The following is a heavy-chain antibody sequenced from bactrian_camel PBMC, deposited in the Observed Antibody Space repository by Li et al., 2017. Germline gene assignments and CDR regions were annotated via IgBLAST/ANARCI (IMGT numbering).Heavy chain of an antibody. CDR2: VYGDGTVR. J-gene: IGHJ6*01. Sequence: HVQLVESGGGLVQPGGSLRLSCAASGYIDRTYHLGWIRQVPGKGREAIAGVYGDGTVRYYADSVRGRFTISRDSAKNTLYLQMNDLKPEDTAMYYCAADKDRRSVARKVVDFDYWGQGTQV. CDR1: GYIDRTYH. V-gene: IGHV3S6*01. CDR3: AADKDRRSVARKVVDFDY. D-gene: IGHD6*01.